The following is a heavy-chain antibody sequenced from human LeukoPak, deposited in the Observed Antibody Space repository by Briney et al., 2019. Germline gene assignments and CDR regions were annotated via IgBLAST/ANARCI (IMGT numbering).Heavy chain of an antibody. Sequence: MAGGSLRLSCEASGFTFNTYSMNWARQAPRKGLEWVSSIDSSGGYTFYADSAQGRFIIYRANAKDSLHLRMNSLRVQDTAGYYCLRGDRRDYRGQGKPFTVSS. J-gene: IGHJ4*02. V-gene: IGHV3-21*06. CDR3: LRGDRRDY. CDR1: GFTFNTYS. CDR2: IDSSGGYT.